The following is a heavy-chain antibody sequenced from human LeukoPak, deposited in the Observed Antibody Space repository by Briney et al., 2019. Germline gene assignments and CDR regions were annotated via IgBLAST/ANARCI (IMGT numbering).Heavy chain of an antibody. CDR2: IIPIFGTA. V-gene: IGHV1-69*05. CDR1: GGTFSSYA. CDR3: AREGESYDSTQRFDP. D-gene: IGHD3-22*01. Sequence: SVKVSCKASGGTFSSYAISWVRQAPGQGLEWMGGIIPIFGTANYAQKFQGRVTITTDESTSTAYMELSSLRSEDTAVYYCAREGESYDSTQRFDPWGQGTLVTVSS. J-gene: IGHJ5*02.